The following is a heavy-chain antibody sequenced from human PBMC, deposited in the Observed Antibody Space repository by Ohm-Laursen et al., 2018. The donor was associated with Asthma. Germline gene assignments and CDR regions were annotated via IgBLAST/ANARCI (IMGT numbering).Heavy chain of an antibody. J-gene: IGHJ4*02. Sequence: SLTLSCTASGSTFRSYAMHWVRQATGKGLEWVAVGGRYYDGGLKYYADSVNGRFTVSRDDSKNTLYLQMNSLRPDDTAVYYCARDVMEWYLPAFDFWGQGTLVTVSS. V-gene: IGHV3-30-3*01. CDR1: GSTFRSYA. CDR2: GGRYYDGGLK. D-gene: IGHD3-3*01. CDR3: ARDVMEWYLPAFDF.